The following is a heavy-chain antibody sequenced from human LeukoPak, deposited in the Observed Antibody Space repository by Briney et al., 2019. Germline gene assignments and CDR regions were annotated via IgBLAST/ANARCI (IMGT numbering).Heavy chain of an antibody. CDR3: ARHSSRDDYNYGDY. J-gene: IGHJ4*02. D-gene: IGHD5-24*01. CDR1: GGSISSSSYY. V-gene: IGHV4-39*01. Sequence: PSETLSLTCTVSGGSISSSSYYWGWIRQPPGKGLEWIGSIYYSGSTYYNPSLKSRVTISVDTSKNQFSLKLSSVTAADTAVYYCARHSSRDDYNYGDYWGQGTLVTVSS. CDR2: IYYSGST.